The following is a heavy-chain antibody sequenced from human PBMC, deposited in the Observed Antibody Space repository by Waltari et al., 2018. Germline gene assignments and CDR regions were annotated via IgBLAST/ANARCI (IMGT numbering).Heavy chain of an antibody. Sequence: QVQLQQWGAGLLKPSATLSLTCAVSGGSFSGYYWSWIPQPPGKGLEWIGEINHSGSTNYNPSLKSRVTISVDTSKNQFSLKLSSVTAADTAVYYCASALAYCGGDCSIRERAYDYWGQGTLVTVSS. D-gene: IGHD2-21*02. V-gene: IGHV4-34*01. J-gene: IGHJ4*02. CDR3: ASALAYCGGDCSIRERAYDY. CDR2: INHSGST. CDR1: GGSFSGYY.